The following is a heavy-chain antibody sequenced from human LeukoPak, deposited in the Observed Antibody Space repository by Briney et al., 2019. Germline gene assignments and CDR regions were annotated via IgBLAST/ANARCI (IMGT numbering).Heavy chain of an antibody. D-gene: IGHD3-9*01. V-gene: IGHV3-11*01. J-gene: IGHJ6*03. CDR1: GFTFSDYY. CDR3: ARDAYYYDILTGYYYYYCMDV. CDR2: ISSSGTTI. Sequence: GGSLRLSCAASGFTFSDYYMSWIRQAPGKGPEWVSYISSSGTTIYYADSVKGRFTVSRDNAKNSLYLQMNSLRAEDTAVYYCARDAYYYDILTGYYYYYCMDVWGKGTTVTISS.